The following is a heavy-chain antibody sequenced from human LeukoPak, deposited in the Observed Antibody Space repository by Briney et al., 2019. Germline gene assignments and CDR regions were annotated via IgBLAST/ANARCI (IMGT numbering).Heavy chain of an antibody. V-gene: IGHV3-21*01. D-gene: IGHD6-19*01. CDR2: ISSSSSYI. J-gene: IGHJ4*02. CDR1: GFTFNTYN. Sequence: GGSLRLSGAGSGFTFNTYNMNWVRQAPGKGLEWVSSISSSSSYIYYADSVKGRFTISRDNAKNSLYLQMNSLRAEDTAVYYCARGEAVAGNSFEFDYWGQGTLVTVSS. CDR3: ARGEAVAGNSFEFDY.